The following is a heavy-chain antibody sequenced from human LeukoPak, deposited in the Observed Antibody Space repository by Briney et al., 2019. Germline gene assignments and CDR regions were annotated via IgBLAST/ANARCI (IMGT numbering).Heavy chain of an antibody. CDR2: IRSKANNYAT. CDR1: GFTFSVSA. V-gene: IGHV3-73*01. Sequence: GGSLRLSCAASGFTFSVSAMHWVRQASGKGLEWVGRIRSKANNYATAYAASVKGRFTISRDDSKNTAYLQMNSLKTEDTAVYYCTTDAYSGSYFHLPTAVYYYYYYMDVWGKGTTVTVSS. CDR3: TTDAYSGSYFHLPTAVYYYYYYMDV. D-gene: IGHD1-26*01. J-gene: IGHJ6*03.